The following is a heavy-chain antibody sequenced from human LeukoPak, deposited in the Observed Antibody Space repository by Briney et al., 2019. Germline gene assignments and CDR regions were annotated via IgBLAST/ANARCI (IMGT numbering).Heavy chain of an antibody. Sequence: SVKVSCKASGGTFISYAISWVRQAPGQGLEWMGRIIPILGIANYAQRFQGRVTITADKSTSTAYMELSSLRSEDTAVYYCARDLTGNFDYWGQGTLVTVSS. V-gene: IGHV1-69*04. CDR1: GGTFISYA. J-gene: IGHJ4*02. CDR2: IIPILGIA. D-gene: IGHD7-27*01. CDR3: ARDLTGNFDY.